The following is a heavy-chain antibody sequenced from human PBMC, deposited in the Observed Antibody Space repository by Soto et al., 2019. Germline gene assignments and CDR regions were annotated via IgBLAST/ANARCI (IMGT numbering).Heavy chain of an antibody. J-gene: IGHJ4*02. CDR2: IYSGGST. CDR3: ARDGGYSYGLDY. Sequence: GSLRLSCAASGFTVSSNYMSWVRQAPGKGLEWVSVIYSGGSTYYADSVKGRFTISRGNSKNTLYLQMNSLRAEDTAVYYCARDGGYSYGLDYWGQGTPVTVSS. D-gene: IGHD5-18*01. CDR1: GFTVSSNY. V-gene: IGHV3-53*01.